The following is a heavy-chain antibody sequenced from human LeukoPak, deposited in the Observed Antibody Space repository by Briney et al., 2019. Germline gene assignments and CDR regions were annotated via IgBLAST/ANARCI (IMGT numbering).Heavy chain of an antibody. CDR2: ISGSGGST. D-gene: IGHD3-9*01. Sequence: PGGSLRLSCAASGFTFSSYAMSWVRQAPGKGPEWVSAISGSGGSTYYADSVKGRFTISRDNSKNTLYLQMNSLRAEDTAVYYCARHSDILTGYYNPNFDYWGQGTLVTVSS. CDR1: GFTFSSYA. J-gene: IGHJ4*02. V-gene: IGHV3-23*01. CDR3: ARHSDILTGYYNPNFDY.